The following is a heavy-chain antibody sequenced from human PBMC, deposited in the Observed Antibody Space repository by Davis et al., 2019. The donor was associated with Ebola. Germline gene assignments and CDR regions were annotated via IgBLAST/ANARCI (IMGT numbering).Heavy chain of an antibody. CDR2: ISSSSSTI. CDR3: ARDIWGYYDFWSGAFDY. V-gene: IGHV3-48*04. J-gene: IGHJ4*02. Sequence: PGGSLRLSCAASGFTFSSYSMNWVRQAPGKGLEWVSYISSSSSTIYYADSVKGRFTISRDNAKNSLYLQMNSLRAEDTAVYYCARDIWGYYDFWSGAFDYWGQGTLVIVSS. CDR1: GFTFSSYS. D-gene: IGHD3-3*01.